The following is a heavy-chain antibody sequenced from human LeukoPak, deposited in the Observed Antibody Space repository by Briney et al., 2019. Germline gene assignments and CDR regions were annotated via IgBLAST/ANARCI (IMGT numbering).Heavy chain of an antibody. CDR2: ISSSRSTI. D-gene: IGHD3-10*01. Sequence: GGSLRLSCAASGFTFSDYYMSWIRQAPGKGLEWVSYISSSRSTIYYADSVKGRFTISRDNAKNSLYLQMNSLRAEDTAVYYCARDYYGSGSYYNPSGSYYYYMDVWGKGTTVTVSS. CDR3: ARDYYGSGSYYNPSGSYYYYMDV. J-gene: IGHJ6*03. V-gene: IGHV3-11*01. CDR1: GFTFSDYY.